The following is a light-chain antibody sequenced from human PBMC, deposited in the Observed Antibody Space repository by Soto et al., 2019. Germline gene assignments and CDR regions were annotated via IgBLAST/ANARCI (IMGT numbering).Light chain of an antibody. CDR3: QQYNNWPYT. J-gene: IGKJ2*01. Sequence: EIVMTQSPATLSVSPGERATLSCRASQSVNSNLAWYQQKPGQAPRILIYGGSTRATGIPARFSGSRSGSEFTLNISSLQSEDFAVYYCQQYNNWPYTFGQGTKPEIK. V-gene: IGKV3-15*01. CDR2: GGS. CDR1: QSVNSN.